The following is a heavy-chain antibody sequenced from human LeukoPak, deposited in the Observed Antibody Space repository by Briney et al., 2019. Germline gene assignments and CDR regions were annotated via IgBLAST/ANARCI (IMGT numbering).Heavy chain of an antibody. CDR1: GGTFSSYA. V-gene: IGHV1-69*06. CDR2: IIPIFGXX. CDR3: AREENDSSSNY. J-gene: IGHJ4*02. Sequence: SVKVSCKASGGTFSSYAISXXXXXXXXXXXWMGXIIPIFGXXXXXXXFXXRVTXTXDKSTSTAYMELSSLRSEDTAVYYCAREENDSSSNYWGQGTLVTVSS. D-gene: IGHD6-6*01.